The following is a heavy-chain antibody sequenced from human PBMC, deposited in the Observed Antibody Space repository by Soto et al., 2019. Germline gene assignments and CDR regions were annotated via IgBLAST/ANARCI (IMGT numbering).Heavy chain of an antibody. CDR2: ISYDGSNK. CDR3: AKGDYGDPLYYFDY. D-gene: IGHD4-17*01. CDR1: GFTFSSYG. V-gene: IGHV3-30*18. J-gene: IGHJ4*02. Sequence: QVQLVESGGGVVQPGRSLRLSCAASGFTFSSYGMHWVRQAPGKGLEGVAVISYDGSNKYYADSVKGRFTISRDNSKNTLYLQMNSLRAEDTAVYYCAKGDYGDPLYYFDYWGQGTLVTVSS.